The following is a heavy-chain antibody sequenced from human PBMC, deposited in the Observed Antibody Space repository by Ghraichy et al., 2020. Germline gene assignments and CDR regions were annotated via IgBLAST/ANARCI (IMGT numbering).Heavy chain of an antibody. V-gene: IGHV3-48*02. CDR1: GFTFSSYS. CDR2: ISSSSSTI. Sequence: GGSLNISCAASGFTFSSYSMNWVRQAPGKGLEWVSYISSSSSTIYYADSVKGRFTISRDNAKNSLYLQMNSLRDEDTAVYYCARRLVVPGASGWGYGMDVWGQGTTVTVSS. D-gene: IGHD2-2*01. J-gene: IGHJ6*02. CDR3: ARRLVVPGASGWGYGMDV.